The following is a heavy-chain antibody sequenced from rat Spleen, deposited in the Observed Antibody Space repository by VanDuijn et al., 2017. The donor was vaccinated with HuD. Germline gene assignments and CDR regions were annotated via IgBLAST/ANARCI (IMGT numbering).Heavy chain of an antibody. CDR3: TIRDGGFPG. Sequence: EVQLVESDGGLVQPRRSLKLSCAASGFTFSDYYMAWVRQAPTKGLEWVATISYDGSSTYYRDSVKGRFTISRDNAKSTLYLQMDSLRSEDTATYYCTIRDGGFPGWGQGTLVTVSS. CDR2: ISYDGSST. D-gene: IGHD1-11*01. V-gene: IGHV5-29*01. CDR1: GFTFSDYY. J-gene: IGHJ3*01.